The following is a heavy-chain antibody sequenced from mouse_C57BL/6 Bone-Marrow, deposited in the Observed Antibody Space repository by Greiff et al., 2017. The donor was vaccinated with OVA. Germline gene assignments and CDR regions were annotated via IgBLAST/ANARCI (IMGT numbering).Heavy chain of an antibody. CDR3: ARGYYGNPYYFDY. Sequence: QVQLQQSGAELAKPGASVKLSCKASGYTFTSYWMHWVKQRPGQGLEWIGDINPSSGYTKYNQKFKDKATLTADKSSSTAYMQLSSLTYEDSAVYYCARGYYGNPYYFDYWGQGTTLTVSS. D-gene: IGHD2-1*01. CDR1: GYTFTSYW. J-gene: IGHJ2*01. V-gene: IGHV1-7*01. CDR2: INPSSGYT.